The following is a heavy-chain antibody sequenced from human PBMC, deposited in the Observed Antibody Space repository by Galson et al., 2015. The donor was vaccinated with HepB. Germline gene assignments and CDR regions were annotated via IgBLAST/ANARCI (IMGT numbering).Heavy chain of an antibody. CDR2: IIPILGIA. CDR1: GGTFSSYT. D-gene: IGHD6-19*01. CDR3: ARDPDDLYSSGWYGMDV. J-gene: IGHJ6*02. V-gene: IGHV1-69*04. Sequence: SVKVSCKASGGTFSSYTISRVRQAPGQGLEWMGRIIPILGIANYAQKFQGRVTITADKSTSTAYMELSSLRSEDTAVYYCARDPDDLYSSGWYGMDVWGQGTTVTVSS.